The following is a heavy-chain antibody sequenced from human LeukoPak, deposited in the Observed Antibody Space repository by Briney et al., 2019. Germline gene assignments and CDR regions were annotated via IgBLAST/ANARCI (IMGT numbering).Heavy chain of an antibody. CDR2: ISGSGGST. CDR3: AKQLRGATRVFDY. Sequence: GGSLRLSCAASGFTFSSYAMSWVRQAPGKGLEWVSAISGSGGSTYYADSVNGRFTISRDNSKNTLYLQMNSLRAEDTAVYYCAKQLRGATRVFDYWGQGTLATVSS. J-gene: IGHJ4*02. D-gene: IGHD1-26*01. CDR1: GFTFSSYA. V-gene: IGHV3-23*01.